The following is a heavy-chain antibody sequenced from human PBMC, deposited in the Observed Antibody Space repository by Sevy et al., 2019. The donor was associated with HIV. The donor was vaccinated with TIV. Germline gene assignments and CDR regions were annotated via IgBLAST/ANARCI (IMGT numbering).Heavy chain of an antibody. CDR3: ARAQGGAVTTRGAFDI. J-gene: IGHJ3*02. D-gene: IGHD4-17*01. V-gene: IGHV4-4*07. CDR1: GGSISNYY. CDR2: IYTSGST. Sequence: SETLSLTCTVSGGSISNYYWSWIRQPAGKGLEWIGRIYTSGSTNYNPSLKSRVTMSVDTSKNQFSLKLSSVTAADTAVYYCARAQGGAVTTRGAFDIWGQGTMVTVSS.